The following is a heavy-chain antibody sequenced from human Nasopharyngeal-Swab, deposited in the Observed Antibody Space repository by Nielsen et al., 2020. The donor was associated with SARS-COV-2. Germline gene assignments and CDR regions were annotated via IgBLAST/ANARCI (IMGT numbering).Heavy chain of an antibody. CDR3: TSPLTLTYGMDV. CDR1: GFTFSGSA. V-gene: IGHV3-73*01. CDR2: IRSKANSYAT. J-gene: IGHJ6*02. Sequence: GESLKISCAASGFTFSGSAMHWVRQASGKGLEWVGRIRSKANSYATAYAASVKGRFTISRDDSKNTAYLQMNSLKTEDTAAYYCTSPLTLTYGMDVWGQGTTVTVSS. D-gene: IGHD3-9*01.